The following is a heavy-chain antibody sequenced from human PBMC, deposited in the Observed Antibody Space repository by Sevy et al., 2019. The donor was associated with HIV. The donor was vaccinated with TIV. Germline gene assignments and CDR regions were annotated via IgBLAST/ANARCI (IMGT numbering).Heavy chain of an antibody. CDR3: AKDYYYSSGYYPQGAFDI. D-gene: IGHD3-22*01. V-gene: IGHV3-23*01. J-gene: IGHJ3*02. CDR2: ISGSGGST. CDR1: GFTFSSYA. Sequence: GGSLRLSCAASGFTFSSYAMSWVRQAPGKGLEWVSVISGSGGSTFYADSVKGRFTISRDNSKNTLYLQMNSLRAEDTAVYYCAKDYYYSSGYYPQGAFDIWGQGTMVTVSS.